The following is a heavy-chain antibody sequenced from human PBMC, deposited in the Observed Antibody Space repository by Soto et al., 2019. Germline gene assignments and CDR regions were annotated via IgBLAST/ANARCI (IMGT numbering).Heavy chain of an antibody. CDR3: ARVFPFYDVX. CDR1: GVAISSYY. Sequence: RSLTCNVYGVAISSYYWAWIRQVPGKGLEFMVYIYHSGNTNYNPSLKIRVSMSVETSKNQVSLNLTSVTAADTAVYFCARVFPFYDVXWGKGTLVTLSX. CDR2: IYHSGNT. J-gene: IGHJ5*02. D-gene: IGHD3-3*01. V-gene: IGHV4-59*01.